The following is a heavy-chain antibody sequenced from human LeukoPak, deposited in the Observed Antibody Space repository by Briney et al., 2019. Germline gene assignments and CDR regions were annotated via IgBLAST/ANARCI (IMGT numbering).Heavy chain of an antibody. D-gene: IGHD1-26*01. CDR2: IKQDGSEK. V-gene: IGHV3-7*01. J-gene: IGHJ4*02. CDR3: ARDPHWGAGYFDF. CDR1: GFIFSSYW. Sequence: PGGSLRLSCAASGFIFSSYWMSWVRQAPGKGLEWVANIKQDGSEKYYVNSVKGRFTISVDNAKRSLHLQMNSLKAEDTAVYYCARDPHWGAGYFDFWGQGALVTVSS.